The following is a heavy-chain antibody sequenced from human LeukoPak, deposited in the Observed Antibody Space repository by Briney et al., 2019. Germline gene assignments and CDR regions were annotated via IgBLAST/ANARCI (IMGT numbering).Heavy chain of an antibody. CDR1: GFTFSSYW. V-gene: IGHV3-7*01. Sequence: GGSLRLSCAASGFTFSSYWMTWVRQAPGKGLEWVANIKQDGSKKNYVDSVKGQFTISRDNSKNTLYLQMNSLRAEDTAVYYCATHTVTTYYFDYWGQGTLVTVSS. D-gene: IGHD4-17*01. J-gene: IGHJ4*02. CDR2: IKQDGSKK. CDR3: ATHTVTTYYFDY.